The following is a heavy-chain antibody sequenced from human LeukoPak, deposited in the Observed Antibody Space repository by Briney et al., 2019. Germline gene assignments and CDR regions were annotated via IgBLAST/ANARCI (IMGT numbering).Heavy chain of an antibody. Sequence: GESLKISCKGSGYSFTSYWIGWVRQMPGKGLEWRGIIYPGDSDTRYSPSFQGQVTISADKSISTAYLQWSSLKASDTAMYYCARTAPTCLEYDSSGVCDGDAFDIWAEGQWSPSLQ. CDR3: ARTAPTCLEYDSSGVCDGDAFDI. CDR1: GYSFTSYW. D-gene: IGHD3-22*01. J-gene: IGHJ3*02. CDR2: IYPGDSDT. V-gene: IGHV5-51*01.